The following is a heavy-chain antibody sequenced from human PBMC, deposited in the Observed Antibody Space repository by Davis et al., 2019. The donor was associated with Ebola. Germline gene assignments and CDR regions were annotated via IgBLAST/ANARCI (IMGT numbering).Heavy chain of an antibody. J-gene: IGHJ6*02. V-gene: IGHV1-58*02. Sequence: SVKVSCKASGFTFTSSAMQWVRQARGQRLEWIGWIVVGSDNTNYAQKFQGRVTITADESTSTAYMELSSLRSEDTAVYYCARDRGSSFGMDVWGQGTTVTVSS. CDR2: IVVGSDNT. CDR1: GFTFTSSA. CDR3: ARDRGSSFGMDV. D-gene: IGHD2-15*01.